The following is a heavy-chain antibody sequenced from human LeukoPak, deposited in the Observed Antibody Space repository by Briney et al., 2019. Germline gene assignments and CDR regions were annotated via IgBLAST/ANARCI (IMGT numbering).Heavy chain of an antibody. Sequence: SETLSLTCTVSGGSVSSGSYYWSWIRQPPGKGLEWIGYTYYSGSTNYNPSLKSRVTISVNTSKNQFSLKLSSVTAADTAVYYCARGDGDTYGMDVWGQGTTVTVSS. CDR3: ARGDGDTYGMDV. V-gene: IGHV4-61*01. CDR1: GGSVSSGSYY. CDR2: TYYSGST. J-gene: IGHJ6*02. D-gene: IGHD4-17*01.